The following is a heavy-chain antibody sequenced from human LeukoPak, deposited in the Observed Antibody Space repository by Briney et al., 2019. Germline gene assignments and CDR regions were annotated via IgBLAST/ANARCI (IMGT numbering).Heavy chain of an antibody. D-gene: IGHD2-21*01. Sequence: GGSLRLSCAASGFTFSNYWMSWVRQAPGKGLEWVANIKQDGSEKYYVDSVKGRFTISRDNAKNSLYLQMNSLRAEDTAVYYCVRVLWTNAFDIWGQGTMVTVSS. V-gene: IGHV3-7*05. CDR1: GFTFSNYW. J-gene: IGHJ3*02. CDR3: VRVLWTNAFDI. CDR2: IKQDGSEK.